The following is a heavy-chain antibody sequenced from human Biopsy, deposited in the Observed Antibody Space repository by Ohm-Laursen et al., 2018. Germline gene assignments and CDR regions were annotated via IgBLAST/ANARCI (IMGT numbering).Heavy chain of an antibody. CDR3: VREPKTGTAEAWYFDL. Sequence: SLTLSLTCTVSGASVKTSGYFWAWIRQRPGKGLEWIGYISYTERTHYNPSLTRRLAISFDTSNNRISLQLRSVSVADTAVYYCVREPKTGTAEAWYFDLWGRGSPVTVPS. J-gene: IGHJ2*01. CDR1: GASVKTSGYF. CDR2: ISYTERT. V-gene: IGHV4-31*03. D-gene: IGHD3-9*01.